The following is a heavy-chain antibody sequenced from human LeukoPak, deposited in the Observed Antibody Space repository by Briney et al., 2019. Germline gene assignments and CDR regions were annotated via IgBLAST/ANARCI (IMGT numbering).Heavy chain of an antibody. Sequence: GGSLRLSCAASGFTFSSYSMNWVRQAPGKGLEWVSSISSSSSYIYYADSVKGRFTVSRDNAKNSLYLQMNSLRAEDTAVYYCAREMNYFNKAVAADYWGQGTLVTVSS. J-gene: IGHJ4*02. V-gene: IGHV3-21*01. CDR3: AREMNYFNKAVAADY. CDR1: GFTFSSYS. CDR2: ISSSSSYI. D-gene: IGHD6-19*01.